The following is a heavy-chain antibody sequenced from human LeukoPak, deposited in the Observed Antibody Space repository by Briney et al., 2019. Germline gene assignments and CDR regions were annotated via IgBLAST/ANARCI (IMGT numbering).Heavy chain of an antibody. V-gene: IGHV4-4*02. CDR3: ARGVQVWLMSQRYFDS. D-gene: IGHD3-10*01. CDR2: IYHSGST. Sequence: SGTLSLTCAVSGGSISSSNWWSWVRQPPGKGLEWIGEIYHSGSTNYNPSLKSRVTISRDTSKKQLSLRLSSLTAADTAVYYCARGVQVWLMSQRYFDSWGQGTLVTVSS. J-gene: IGHJ4*02. CDR1: GGSISSSNW.